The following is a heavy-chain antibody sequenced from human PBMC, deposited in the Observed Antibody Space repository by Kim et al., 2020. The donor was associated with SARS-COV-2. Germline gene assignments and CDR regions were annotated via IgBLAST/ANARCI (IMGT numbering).Heavy chain of an antibody. D-gene: IGHD2-8*01. CDR1: GLNFKIYG. CDR2: ISGSGATT. CDR3: AIRGRIVQSWWGDYLDS. V-gene: IGHV3-23*01. J-gene: IGHJ4*02. Sequence: GGSLRLSCAASGLNFKIYGVTWVRQAPGKGLEWISLISGSGATTYYVDSVKGRFNISRDNSKNTVHLQMNSLRVDDTAVYYCAIRGRIVQSWWGDYLDSWGQGTLVAVSS.